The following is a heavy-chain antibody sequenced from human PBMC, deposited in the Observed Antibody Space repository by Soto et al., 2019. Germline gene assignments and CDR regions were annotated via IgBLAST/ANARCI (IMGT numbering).Heavy chain of an antibody. CDR3: ARDRSTYGGGGTGEVKENWFDP. V-gene: IGHV4-59*01. Sequence: SETLSLTCSVSGGSISRYYWSWIRQPPGKGLEWIGYAYYSGDTGYNPSLKSRVTMAVDTSKNQASLKLSSVTAADTAVYYCARDRSTYGGGGTGEVKENWFDPWGQGALFTFSS. D-gene: IGHD2-8*01. J-gene: IGHJ5*02. CDR1: GGSISRYY. CDR2: AYYSGDT.